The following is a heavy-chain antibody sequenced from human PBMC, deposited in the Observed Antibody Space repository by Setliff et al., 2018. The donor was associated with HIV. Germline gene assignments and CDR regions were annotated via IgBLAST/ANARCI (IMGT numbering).Heavy chain of an antibody. J-gene: IGHJ6*03. CDR3: ARGARLLAAYSDRWDYFYMAV. Sequence: LSLTCAVYGGSFSDYYWTWIRQPPGKGLEWIGEINHSGSTHYNPSLKSRFIISVDTSKNQFSLKVNSMTAADTAVYYCARGARLLAAYSDRWDYFYMAVWGKGTTVTVSS. D-gene: IGHD1-26*01. V-gene: IGHV4-34*01. CDR2: INHSGST. CDR1: GGSFSDYY.